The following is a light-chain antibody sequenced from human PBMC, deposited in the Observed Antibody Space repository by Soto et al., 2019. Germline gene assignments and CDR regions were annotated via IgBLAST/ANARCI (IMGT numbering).Light chain of an antibody. CDR1: QSVSSS. V-gene: IGKV3-11*01. Sequence: EIVLTQSPVTLSLSPGERATLYCRASQSVSSSLAWYQQKPGQAPRLLIYDASNRATGIPARFSGSGSETDFNLTVSSLEPEDFAVYYCQQRSNWPLSFGGGTKVEIK. CDR2: DAS. CDR3: QQRSNWPLS. J-gene: IGKJ4*01.